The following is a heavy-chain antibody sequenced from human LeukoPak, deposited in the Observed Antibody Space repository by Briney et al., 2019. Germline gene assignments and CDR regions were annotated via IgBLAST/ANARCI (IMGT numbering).Heavy chain of an antibody. D-gene: IGHD5-18*01. CDR3: ARNGYSLPFDY. Sequence: GGSLRLSCAASGFTLSKYAMHWVRQAPGKGLEWVAVISNDGSNKYYADSVKGRFTISRDNPKNTLYVQMNSLRAEDTAVYYCARNGYSLPFDYWGQGTLVTVSS. CDR2: ISNDGSNK. CDR1: GFTLSKYA. V-gene: IGHV3-30*04. J-gene: IGHJ4*02.